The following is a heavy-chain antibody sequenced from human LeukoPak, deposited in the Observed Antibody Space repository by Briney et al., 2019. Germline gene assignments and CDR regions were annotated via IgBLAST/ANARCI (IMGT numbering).Heavy chain of an antibody. CDR2: ISPDGSRT. V-gene: IGHV3-74*01. Sequence: GGSLRLSCAASGFTFSTHWMHWVRQTPGKGLVWVSRISPDGSRTAYADSVKGRFTISRDNARDTLYLQLNSQGAEDTAVYYCARVSSLWSFDYWGQGTLVTVSS. CDR3: ARVSSLWSFDY. D-gene: IGHD3-10*01. CDR1: GFTFSTHW. J-gene: IGHJ4*02.